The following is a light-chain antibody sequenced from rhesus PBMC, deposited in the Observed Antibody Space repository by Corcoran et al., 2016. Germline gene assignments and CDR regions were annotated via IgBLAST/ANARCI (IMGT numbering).Light chain of an antibody. CDR3: LQHNSYPYS. V-gene: IGKV1-28*01. Sequence: DIQMIQSPSSLSASVGDTVTITCRASQGISSYSNWFQQKPGKAPKLLIYAASCLESGVPSRLSGNGSGTEVTLTISSLQPEDFAAYYCLQHNSYPYSFGQGTKVEIK. J-gene: IGKJ2*01. CDR2: AAS. CDR1: QGISSY.